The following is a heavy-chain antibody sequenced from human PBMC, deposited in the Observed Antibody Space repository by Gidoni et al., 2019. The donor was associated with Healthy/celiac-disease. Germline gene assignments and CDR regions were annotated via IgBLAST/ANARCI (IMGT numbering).Heavy chain of an antibody. V-gene: IGHV4-34*01. D-gene: IGHD2-2*01. J-gene: IGHJ5*02. CDR1: GGSFSGYY. Sequence: QVQLQQWGAGLLKPSETLSLTCAVYGGSFSGYYWSWIRQPPGKGLEWIGEINHSGSTNYNPSLKSRVTISVDTSKNQFSLKLSSVTAADTAVYYCAGLVPAAHAFGFDPWGQGTLVTVSS. CDR3: AGLVPAAHAFGFDP. CDR2: INHSGST.